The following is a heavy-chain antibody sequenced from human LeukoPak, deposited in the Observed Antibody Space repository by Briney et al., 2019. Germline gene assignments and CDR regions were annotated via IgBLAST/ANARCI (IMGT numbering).Heavy chain of an antibody. V-gene: IGHV3-48*01. Sequence: GGSLRLSCAASGFTFNRNNMNWVRQAPGKGLEWVSYISSTSITMYYADSVKGRFTISRDNAKNSLYLQMNSLRADDTVVYYSARETILAVAGDFWGQGTPVTVSS. CDR2: ISSTSITM. CDR1: GFTFNRNN. J-gene: IGHJ4*02. D-gene: IGHD6-19*01. CDR3: ARETILAVAGDF.